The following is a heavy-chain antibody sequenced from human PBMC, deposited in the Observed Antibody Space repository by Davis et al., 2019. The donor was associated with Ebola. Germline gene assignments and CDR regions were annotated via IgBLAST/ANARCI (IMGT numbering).Heavy chain of an antibody. CDR2: INSGGGLT. CDR1: GFTFSSYW. D-gene: IGHD1-7*01. J-gene: IGHJ2*01. CDR3: ARDGGVRWNYVQYFDL. Sequence: GESLKISCAASGFTFSSYWMHWVRQAPGKGLVWVSRINSGGGLTTYADSVKGRFTISRDNAKNSLYLQMNSLRAEDTAFYHCARDGGVRWNYVQYFDLWGRGTLVTVSS. V-gene: IGHV3-74*03.